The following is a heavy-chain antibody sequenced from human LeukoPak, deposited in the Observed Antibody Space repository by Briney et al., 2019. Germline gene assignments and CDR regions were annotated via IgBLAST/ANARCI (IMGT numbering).Heavy chain of an antibody. CDR3: AKDLDTYYYGSGSYTLALGYFDY. J-gene: IGHJ4*02. V-gene: IGHV3-23*01. CDR2: ISGSGGST. CDR1: GFTFDDYA. D-gene: IGHD3-10*01. Sequence: PGGSLRLSCAASGFTFDDYAMHWVRQAPGKGLEWVSAISGSGGSTYYADSVKGRFTISRDDSKNTLYLQMNSLRAEDTAVYYCAKDLDTYYYGSGSYTLALGYFDYWGQGTLVTVSS.